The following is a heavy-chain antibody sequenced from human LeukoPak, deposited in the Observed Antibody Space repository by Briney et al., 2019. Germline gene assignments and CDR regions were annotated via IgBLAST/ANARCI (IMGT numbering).Heavy chain of an antibody. J-gene: IGHJ3*02. D-gene: IGHD3-22*01. Sequence: ASVKVSCKASGYTFTGYYMHWVRQAPGQGLEWMGWINPDSGGTNYAQKFQGRVTMTRDTSISTAYMQLSRLSSDDTAVYYCAREARGYYYDSSGSKGAFDIWGQGTMVTVSS. V-gene: IGHV1-2*02. CDR2: INPDSGGT. CDR1: GYTFTGYY. CDR3: AREARGYYYDSSGSKGAFDI.